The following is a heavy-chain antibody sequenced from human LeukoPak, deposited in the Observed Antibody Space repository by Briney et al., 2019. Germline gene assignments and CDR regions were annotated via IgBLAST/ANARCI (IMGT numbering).Heavy chain of an antibody. J-gene: IGHJ3*02. Sequence: QTLSLTCAVSGGSISSGGYSWSWIRQPPGKGLEWIGYIYHSGSTYYNPSLKSRVTISVDRSKNQFSLKLSSVTAADTAVYYCARGRELTDAFDIWGQGTMVTVSS. V-gene: IGHV4-30-2*01. CDR3: ARGRELTDAFDI. CDR1: GGSISSGGYS. CDR2: IYHSGST. D-gene: IGHD1-26*01.